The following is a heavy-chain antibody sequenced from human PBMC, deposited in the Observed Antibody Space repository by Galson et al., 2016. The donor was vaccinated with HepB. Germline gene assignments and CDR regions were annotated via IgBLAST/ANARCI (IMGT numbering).Heavy chain of an antibody. Sequence: CLCGTTNYNPSLKSRVTISVDTSNNQFSLKLSSVTAADTAVYYCARAPFLYSVTSDWYFDLWGRGTLVTVSS. J-gene: IGHJ2*01. CDR2: CLCGTT. V-gene: IGHV4-59*01. CDR3: ARAPFLYSVTSDWYFDL. D-gene: IGHD4-17*01.